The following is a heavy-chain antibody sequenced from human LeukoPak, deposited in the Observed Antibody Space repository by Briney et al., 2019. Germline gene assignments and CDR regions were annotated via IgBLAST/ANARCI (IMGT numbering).Heavy chain of an antibody. CDR2: INPNSGGT. CDR3: ARDRGDTSFDY. J-gene: IGHJ4*02. V-gene: IGHV1-2*02. D-gene: IGHD5-18*01. Sequence: ASVKVSCKASGYTFTGYYMHWVRQAPGQGLEWMGWINPNSGGTNYAQKFQGRVTMTRDTSISTAYLELSSLRSEDTAVYYCARDRGDTSFDYWGQGTLVTVSS. CDR1: GYTFTGYY.